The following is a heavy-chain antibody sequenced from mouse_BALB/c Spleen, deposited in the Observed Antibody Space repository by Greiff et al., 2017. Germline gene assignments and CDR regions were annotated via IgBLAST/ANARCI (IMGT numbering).Heavy chain of an antibody. Sequence: VQLKESGAELVRPGALVKLSCKASGFNIKDYYMHWVKQRPEQGLEWIGWIDPENGNTIYDPKFQGKASITADTSSNTAYLQLSSLTSEDTAVYYCARGYGNFWFAYWGQGTLVTVSA. CDR2: IDPENGNT. D-gene: IGHD2-10*02. J-gene: IGHJ3*01. CDR1: GFNIKDYY. CDR3: ARGYGNFWFAY. V-gene: IGHV14-1*02.